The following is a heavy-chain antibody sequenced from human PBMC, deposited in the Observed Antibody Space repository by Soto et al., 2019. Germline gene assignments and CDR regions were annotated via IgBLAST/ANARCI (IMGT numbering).Heavy chain of an antibody. J-gene: IGHJ4*02. V-gene: IGHV3-7*01. CDR1: GFTFSNYW. Sequence: EVQLLESGGGLVQPGGSLRLSCAASGFTFSNYWMNWVRQAPGMGLEWVAGIKEDASEKNYVDSVKGRFSISRDNAKNSLFLQLNSLRAEDTAVYYCATAIEAPFNNYDYWGQGTLVTVSS. CDR2: IKEDASEK. CDR3: ATAIEAPFNNYDY.